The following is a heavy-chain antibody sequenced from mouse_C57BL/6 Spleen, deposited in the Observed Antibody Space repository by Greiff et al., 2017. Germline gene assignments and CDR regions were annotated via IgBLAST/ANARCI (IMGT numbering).Heavy chain of an antibody. CDR1: GYTFTSYW. V-gene: IGHV1-55*01. D-gene: IGHD2-3*01. J-gene: IGHJ2*01. CDR3: ARGDGFFDY. CDR2: IYPGSGST. Sequence: QVQLQQPGAELVKPGASVTMSCKASGYTFTSYWITWVKQRPGQGLEWIGDIYPGSGSTNYNEKFKSKATLTVDTSSSTAYLQLSSLTSEDSAVYYCARGDGFFDYWGQGTTLTVSS.